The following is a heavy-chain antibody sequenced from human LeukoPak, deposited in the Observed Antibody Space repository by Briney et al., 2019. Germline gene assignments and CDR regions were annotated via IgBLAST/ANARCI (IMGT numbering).Heavy chain of an antibody. Sequence: GASVKVSCKAYGYTFTGYYMHWVRQAPGQGLEWMGWINPNSGGTNYAQKFQGRVTMTRDTSISTAYMELSRLRSDDTAVYYCARDREPHDLVGHWFDPWGQGTLVTVSS. CDR1: GYTFTGYY. D-gene: IGHD1-26*01. V-gene: IGHV1-2*02. CDR2: INPNSGGT. CDR3: ARDREPHDLVGHWFDP. J-gene: IGHJ5*02.